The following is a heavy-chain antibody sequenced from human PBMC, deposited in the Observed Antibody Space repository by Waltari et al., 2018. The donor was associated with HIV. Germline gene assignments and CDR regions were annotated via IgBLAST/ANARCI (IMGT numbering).Heavy chain of an antibody. V-gene: IGHV1-2*02. CDR3: ARDGVGDAAFDY. J-gene: IGHJ4*02. Sequence: QVQLLQSGPEVRKPGASVKVSCRASGYNVTGYYMHWVRQAPGQGLEWMGWINPNRGNTHLAQKFKGKLVMTSVTSIRTAYLEVRRLKSDDTAIYYCARDGVGDAAFDYWGQGTRVAVS. CDR2: INPNRGNT. CDR1: GYNVTGYY. D-gene: IGHD1-26*01.